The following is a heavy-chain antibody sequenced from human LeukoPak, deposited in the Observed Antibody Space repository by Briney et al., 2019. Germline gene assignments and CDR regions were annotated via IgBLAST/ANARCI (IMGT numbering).Heavy chain of an antibody. CDR1: GYTFTSYG. Sequence: ASVKVSCKASGYTFTSYGISWVRQAPGQGLEWMGWISAYNGNTNYAQKLRGRVTMTTDTSTSTAYMELRSLRSDDTAVYYCARDLINQLRFLEWLSDYWGQGTLVTVSS. CDR2: ISAYNGNT. D-gene: IGHD3-3*01. J-gene: IGHJ4*02. V-gene: IGHV1-18*01. CDR3: ARDLINQLRFLEWLSDY.